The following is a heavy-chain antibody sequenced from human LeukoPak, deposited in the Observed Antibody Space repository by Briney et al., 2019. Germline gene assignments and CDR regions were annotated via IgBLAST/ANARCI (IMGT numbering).Heavy chain of an antibody. Sequence: GGSLRLPCAASGFTFSSYSMNWVRQAPGKGLEWVSSISSSSSYIYYADSVKGRFTISRDNAKNSLYLQMNSLRAEDTAVYYCASLLWWAVAGVDFDYWGQGTLVTVSS. D-gene: IGHD6-19*01. CDR2: ISSSSSYI. CDR3: ASLLWWAVAGVDFDY. J-gene: IGHJ4*02. V-gene: IGHV3-21*01. CDR1: GFTFSSYS.